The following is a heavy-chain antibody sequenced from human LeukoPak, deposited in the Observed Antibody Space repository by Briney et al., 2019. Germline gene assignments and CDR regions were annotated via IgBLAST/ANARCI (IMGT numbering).Heavy chain of an antibody. CDR1: GGSISSYY. V-gene: IGHV4-4*07. CDR3: ARDVGDFGELNWFDP. D-gene: IGHD3-10*01. J-gene: IGHJ5*02. CDR2: IYTSGST. Sequence: SETLSLTCTVSGGSISSYYWSWIRQPAGKGLEWIGRIYTSGSTNYNPSLKSRVTMSVDTSKNQFSLKLSSVTAADTAAYYCARDVGDFGELNWFDPWGQGTLVTVSS.